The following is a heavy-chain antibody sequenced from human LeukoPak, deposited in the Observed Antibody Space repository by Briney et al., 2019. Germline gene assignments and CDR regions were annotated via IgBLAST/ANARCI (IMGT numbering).Heavy chain of an antibody. Sequence: GGSLRLSCAASGFTFSSYWMSWVRQAPGKGLEWVANIKQDGSEKYYVDSVKGRFTISRDNAKNSLYLQMNSLRAEDTAVYYCARGLRFLEWLLPFDYWGQGTLVTVSS. D-gene: IGHD3-3*01. CDR2: IKQDGSEK. V-gene: IGHV3-7*01. CDR1: GFTFSSYW. J-gene: IGHJ4*02. CDR3: ARGLRFLEWLLPFDY.